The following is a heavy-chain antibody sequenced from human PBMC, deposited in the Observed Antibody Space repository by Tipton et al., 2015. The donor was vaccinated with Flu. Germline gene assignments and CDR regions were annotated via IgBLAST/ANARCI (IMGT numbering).Heavy chain of an antibody. Sequence: TLSLTCTVSGGSISSYYWSWIRQPAGKGLEWIGSIYYSGTTYYNPSLKSRVTISIDPSNNQFSLDLTSLTAADTAVYFCARDLWNDRRAYYYYGVDVWGQGTTVTVSS. CDR2: IYYSGTT. D-gene: IGHD1-1*01. J-gene: IGHJ6*02. V-gene: IGHV4-4*07. CDR3: ARDLWNDRRAYYYYGVDV. CDR1: GGSISSYY.